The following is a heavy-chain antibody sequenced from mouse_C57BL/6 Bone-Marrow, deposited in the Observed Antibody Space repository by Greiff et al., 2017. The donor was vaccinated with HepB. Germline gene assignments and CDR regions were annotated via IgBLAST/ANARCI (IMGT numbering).Heavy chain of an antibody. Sequence: VKLMESGPGLVAPSQRLSITCTVSGFSLTSYGVHWVRQPPGKGLEWLVVIWSDGSTTYNSALKSRLSISKDNSKSQIFLKMNSLHTDDTAMYYCARHAPYYAEYFDYWGEGTTLTVSS. CDR1: GFSLTSYG. CDR3: ARHAPYYAEYFDY. V-gene: IGHV2-6-1*01. J-gene: IGHJ2*01. D-gene: IGHD1-1*01. CDR2: IWSDGST.